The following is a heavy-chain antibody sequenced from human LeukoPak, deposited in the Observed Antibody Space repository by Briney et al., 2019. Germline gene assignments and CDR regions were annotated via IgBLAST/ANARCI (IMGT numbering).Heavy chain of an antibody. D-gene: IGHD1-14*01. Sequence: ASVRVSRKASGYTFCHHGIAWVRQAPGQGLEWVAWISVYNGDTHYAQKFHGRATLTTDTSTTTAYMEPRSLRTEHTAVYYCATDPANTRGRNAYFDSWGQGTLVSVSS. J-gene: IGHJ4*02. CDR2: ISVYNGDT. V-gene: IGHV1-18*01. CDR3: ATDPANTRGRNAYFDS. CDR1: GYTFCHHG.